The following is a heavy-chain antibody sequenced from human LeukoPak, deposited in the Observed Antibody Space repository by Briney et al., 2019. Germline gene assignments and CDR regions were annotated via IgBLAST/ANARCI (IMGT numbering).Heavy chain of an antibody. J-gene: IGHJ4*02. CDR3: ARPSPNYFGSGSYYRADY. V-gene: IGHV3-7*01. D-gene: IGHD3-10*01. CDR1: GFPLTSYW. Sequence: GGPLRLSCAASGFPLTSYWMTWVRQATGKGLEWVANINQDGSQKYYVDSVKGRFTISRDNAKNSLYLQMNSLRAEDTAVYYCARPSPNYFGSGSYYRADYWGQGTLLTVSS. CDR2: INQDGSQK.